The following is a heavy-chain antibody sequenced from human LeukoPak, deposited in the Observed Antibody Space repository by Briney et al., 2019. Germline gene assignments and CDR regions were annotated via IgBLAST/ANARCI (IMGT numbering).Heavy chain of an antibody. Sequence: TGGSLRLSCAASGFTFDDYGMSWVRQAPGKGLEWVSGINWNGGSTGYADSVKGRFTISRDNAKNSLYLQMNTLRAEDTALYYCARGVPYYYDSSGYYWYYFDYWGQGTLVTVSS. D-gene: IGHD3-22*01. CDR2: INWNGGST. CDR1: GFTFDDYG. V-gene: IGHV3-20*04. CDR3: ARGVPYYYDSSGYYWYYFDY. J-gene: IGHJ4*02.